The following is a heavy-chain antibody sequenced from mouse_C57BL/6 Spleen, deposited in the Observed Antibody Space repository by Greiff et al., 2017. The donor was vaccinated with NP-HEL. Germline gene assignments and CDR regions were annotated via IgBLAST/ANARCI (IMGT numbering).Heavy chain of an antibody. CDR3: ARGRGGYYRYFDV. CDR1: GYTFTSYW. D-gene: IGHD1-1*02. Sequence: QVQLQQPGAELVMPGASVKLSCKASGYTFTSYWMHWVKQRPGQGLEWIGEIDPSDSYTNYNQKFKGKSTLTVDKSSSTAYMQLSSLTSEDSAVYDCARGRGGYYRYFDVWGTGTTVTVSS. CDR2: IDPSDSYT. J-gene: IGHJ1*03. V-gene: IGHV1-69*01.